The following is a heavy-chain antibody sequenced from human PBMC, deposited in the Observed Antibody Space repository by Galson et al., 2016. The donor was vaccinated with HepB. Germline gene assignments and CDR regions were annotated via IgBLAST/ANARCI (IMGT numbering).Heavy chain of an antibody. D-gene: IGHD2-21*02. J-gene: IGHJ4*01. V-gene: IGHV1-69*10. CDR1: GDNSRRYA. CDR2: IIPTLGLA. CDR3: ARVRGGDSDFDY. Sequence: GDNSRRYAISWVRQAPGQGLEWMGGIIPTLGLANYAQKFQGRLTITADMSTNIAYMELVSLRSEDTAVYYCARVRGGDSDFDYWGLGTLVIVSS.